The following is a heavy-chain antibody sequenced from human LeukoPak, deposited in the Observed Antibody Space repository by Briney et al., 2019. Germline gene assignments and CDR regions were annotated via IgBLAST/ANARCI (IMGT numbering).Heavy chain of an antibody. V-gene: IGHV4-59*01. D-gene: IGHD2-15*01. CDR3: ARGLNCSGGSCYLYYFDY. J-gene: IGHJ4*02. Sequence: SETLSLTCTVSGGSISSYYWSWIRQPPGKGREWIGYIYYSGSINYNPSLKSRVTISVDTSKNQFSLKLSSVTAADTAVYYCARGLNCSGGSCYLYYFDYWGQGTLVTVSS. CDR1: GGSISSYY. CDR2: IYYSGSI.